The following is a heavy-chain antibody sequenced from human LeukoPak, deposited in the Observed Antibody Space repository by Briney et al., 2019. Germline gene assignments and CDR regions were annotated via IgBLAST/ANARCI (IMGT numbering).Heavy chain of an antibody. J-gene: IGHJ4*02. Sequence: ASVKVSCKASGYTFTSYGISWVRQAPGQGLEWMGWINPNSGGTNYAQKFQGRVTMTRDTSISTAYMELSRLRSDDTAVYYCARENVIVADYWGQGTLVTVSS. CDR1: GYTFTSYG. D-gene: IGHD3-22*01. CDR2: INPNSGGT. CDR3: ARENVIVADY. V-gene: IGHV1-2*02.